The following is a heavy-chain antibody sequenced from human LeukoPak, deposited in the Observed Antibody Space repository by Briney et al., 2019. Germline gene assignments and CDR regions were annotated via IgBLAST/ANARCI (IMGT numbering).Heavy chain of an antibody. J-gene: IGHJ2*01. V-gene: IGHV2-70*04. CDR3: ARAYSRDGCPRGYFDL. CDR1: GFSLSTSGMR. Sequence: SGPALVKPTQTLTLTCTFSGFSLSTSGMRVSWIRQPPGKALEWLARIDWDDDKFYSTSLKTRLTISKDTSKNQVVLTMTNMDPVDTATYYCARAYSRDGCPRGYFDLWGRGTLVTVSS. D-gene: IGHD5-24*01. CDR2: IDWDDDK.